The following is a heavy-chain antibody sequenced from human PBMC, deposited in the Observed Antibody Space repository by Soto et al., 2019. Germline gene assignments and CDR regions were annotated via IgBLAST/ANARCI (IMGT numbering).Heavy chain of an antibody. Sequence: PSETLSLTCAVYGGSFSGYYWSWIRQPPGKGLEWIGEINHSGSTNHNPSLKSRVTISVDTSKNQFSLKLSSVTAADTAVYYCASGYGGIYYYYGMDVWGQGTTVTVSS. D-gene: IGHD3-16*01. V-gene: IGHV4-34*01. J-gene: IGHJ6*02. CDR2: INHSGST. CDR1: GGSFSGYY. CDR3: ASGYGGIYYYYGMDV.